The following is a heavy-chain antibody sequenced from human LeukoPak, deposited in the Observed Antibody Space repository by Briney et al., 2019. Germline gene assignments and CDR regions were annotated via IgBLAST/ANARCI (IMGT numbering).Heavy chain of an antibody. Sequence: GGSLRLSCAASGFTFSSYAMSWVRQAPGKGLEWVSGISWNSGSIGYADSVKGRFTISRDNAKNSLYLQMNSLRAEDTALYYCAKDSVAAAGEPFWYFDYWGQGTLVTVSS. V-gene: IGHV3-9*01. CDR2: ISWNSGSI. CDR3: AKDSVAAAGEPFWYFDY. D-gene: IGHD6-13*01. J-gene: IGHJ4*02. CDR1: GFTFSSYA.